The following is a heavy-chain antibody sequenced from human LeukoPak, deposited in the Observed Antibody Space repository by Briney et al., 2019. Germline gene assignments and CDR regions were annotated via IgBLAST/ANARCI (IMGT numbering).Heavy chain of an antibody. V-gene: IGHV3-23*01. D-gene: IGHD3-22*01. CDR3: AKAAQYYYDSSGYCFDY. J-gene: IGHJ4*02. CDR1: GFTFTNAW. CDR2: ISGSGGST. Sequence: GGSLRLSCAASGFTFTNAWMTWVRQAPGKGLEWVSAISGSGGSTYYADSVKGRFTISRDNSKNTLYLQMNSLRAEDTAVYYCAKAAQYYYDSSGYCFDYWGQGTLVTVSS.